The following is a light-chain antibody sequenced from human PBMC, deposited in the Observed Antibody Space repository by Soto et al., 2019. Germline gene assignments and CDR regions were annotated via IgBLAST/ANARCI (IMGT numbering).Light chain of an antibody. J-gene: IGLJ1*01. CDR1: NIGSKS. CDR3: QVWDSSSDHYV. CDR2: YDS. V-gene: IGLV3-21*04. Sequence: SSELTQPPSVSVAPGKTARITCGGNNIGSKSVHWYQQKPGQAPVLVIYYDSDRPSGIPERFYGSNSGNTATLTISRVEAGEEADYYCQVWDSSSDHYVFGTGTKVTVL.